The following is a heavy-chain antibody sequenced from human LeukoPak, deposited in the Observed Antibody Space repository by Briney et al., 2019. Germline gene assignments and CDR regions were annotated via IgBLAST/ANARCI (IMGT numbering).Heavy chain of an antibody. CDR3: ARVEDIVVVPAAMPHENWFDP. CDR1: GYTFTSYG. V-gene: IGHV1-18*04. D-gene: IGHD2-2*01. CDR2: ISAYNGNT. Sequence: ASVKVSCKASGYTFTSYGISWVRQAPGQGLEWMGWISAYNGNTNYAQKPQGRVTMTTDTSTSTAYMELRSLRSDDTAVYYCARVEDIVVVPAAMPHENWFDPWGQGTLATVSS. J-gene: IGHJ5*02.